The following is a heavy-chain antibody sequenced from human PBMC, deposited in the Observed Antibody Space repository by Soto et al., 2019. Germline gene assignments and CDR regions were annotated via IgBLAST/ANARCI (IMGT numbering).Heavy chain of an antibody. Sequence: QVQLQESGPGLVKPSQTLSLTCTVSGDSVNNGDCYWTWIRQSPGKGMEWIGYIYHDRGTYYNPSLRSRLRLSLDISENQFSLKLASVTAADTAVYYCARMRLNYGADFWGQGIRVTVSS. CDR3: ARMRLNYGADF. CDR2: IYHDRGT. J-gene: IGHJ4*02. CDR1: GDSVNNGDCY. D-gene: IGHD1-7*01. V-gene: IGHV4-30-4*08.